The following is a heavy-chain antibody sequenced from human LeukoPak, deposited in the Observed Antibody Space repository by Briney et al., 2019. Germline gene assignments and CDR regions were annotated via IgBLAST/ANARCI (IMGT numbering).Heavy chain of an antibody. CDR1: GYTFTGYY. Sequence: ASVKVSCKASGYTFTGYYMHWVRQAPGQGLEWMGWINPNSGGTNYAQKFQGRVTMTRDTSISTAYMELSRLRSDDTAVYYCARVTSHYDFWSGYKDWGQGTLVTVSS. V-gene: IGHV1-2*02. J-gene: IGHJ4*02. CDR3: ARVTSHYDFWSGYKD. D-gene: IGHD3-3*01. CDR2: INPNSGGT.